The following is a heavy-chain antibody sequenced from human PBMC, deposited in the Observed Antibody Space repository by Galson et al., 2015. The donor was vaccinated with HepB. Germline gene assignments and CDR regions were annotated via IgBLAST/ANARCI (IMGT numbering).Heavy chain of an antibody. D-gene: IGHD6-13*01. CDR2: IKQDGSEK. CDR1: GFTFSSYW. Sequence: SLRLSCAASGFTFSSYWMSWVRQAPGKGLEWVANIKQDGSEKYYGDSVKGRFTISRDNAKNSLYLQMNSLRAEDTAVYYCARDSSSWYYYYGMDVWGQGTTVTVSS. CDR3: ARDSSSWYYYYGMDV. V-gene: IGHV3-7*03. J-gene: IGHJ6*02.